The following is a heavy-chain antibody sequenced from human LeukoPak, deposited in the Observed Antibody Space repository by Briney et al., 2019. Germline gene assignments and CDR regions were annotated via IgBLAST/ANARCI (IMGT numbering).Heavy chain of an antibody. V-gene: IGHV4-59*08. Sequence: SETLSLTCTVSGGSISSYYWSWIRQPPGKGLEWIGYIYYSGSTNYNPSLKSRVTISVDTPKNQFSLKLSSVTAADTAVYYCARSVWGSYREYYFDYWGQGTLVTVSS. J-gene: IGHJ4*02. CDR1: GGSISSYY. D-gene: IGHD3-16*02. CDR2: IYYSGST. CDR3: ARSVWGSYREYYFDY.